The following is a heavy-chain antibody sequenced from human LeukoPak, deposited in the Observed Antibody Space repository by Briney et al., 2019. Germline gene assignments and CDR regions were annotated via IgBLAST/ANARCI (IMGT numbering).Heavy chain of an antibody. CDR1: GYTFTGYY. J-gene: IGHJ4*02. D-gene: IGHD3-10*01. CDR3: AREPDDYGTGSLFAY. CDR2: INPNSGGT. Sequence: ASVKVSCKASGYTFTGYYMHWVRQAPGQGLEWMVRINPNSGGTNYAQKFQGRVTMTRDTSISTAYMELSRLRSDDTAVFYCAREPDDYGTGSLFAYWGQGTLVTVSS. V-gene: IGHV1-2*06.